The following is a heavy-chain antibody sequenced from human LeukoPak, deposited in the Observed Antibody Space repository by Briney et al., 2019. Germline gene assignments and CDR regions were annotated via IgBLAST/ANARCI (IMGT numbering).Heavy chain of an antibody. V-gene: IGHV3-66*01. CDR3: ARDPLGVLSYFDY. D-gene: IGHD3-16*01. Sequence: GGSLRLSCAASGFTVSSNYMSWVRQAPGKGLEWVSVIYSGGSTYYADSVKGRFTISRDNSKNTLYLQMNSLTADDTAVYYCARDPLGVLSYFDYWGQGTLVTVSS. J-gene: IGHJ4*02. CDR1: GFTVSSNY. CDR2: IYSGGST.